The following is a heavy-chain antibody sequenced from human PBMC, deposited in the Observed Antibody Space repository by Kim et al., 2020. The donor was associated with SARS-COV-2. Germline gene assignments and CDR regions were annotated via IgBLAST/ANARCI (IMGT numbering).Heavy chain of an antibody. CDR2: IWNDGNNK. V-gene: IGHV3-33*06. CDR1: GFTFSSYG. J-gene: IGHJ6*02. CDR3: AKDLGVVRGLYYYYYYGMDV. D-gene: IGHD3-10*01. Sequence: RGSLRLSCAASGFTFSSYGMHWVRQAPGKGLEWVAVIWNDGNNKYYADSVKGRFTISRDNSKNTLYLQMNSLRAEDTAVCYCAKDLGVVRGLYYYYYYGMDVWGQGTTVTVSS.